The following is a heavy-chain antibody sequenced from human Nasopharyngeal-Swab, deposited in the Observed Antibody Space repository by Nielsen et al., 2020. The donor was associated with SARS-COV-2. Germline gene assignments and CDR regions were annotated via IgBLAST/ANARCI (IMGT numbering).Heavy chain of an antibody. J-gene: IGHJ4*02. V-gene: IGHV3-21*06. D-gene: IGHD6-19*01. CDR3: AVDGY. Sequence: GESLKISCAASGFTFSSYSMNWVRQAPGKGLEWVSSISSSSVYIYYADSVKGRFTISRDNAKNSLYLQMNSLRAEDTAVYYCAVDGYWGQGTLVTVSS. CDR1: GFTFSSYS. CDR2: ISSSSVYI.